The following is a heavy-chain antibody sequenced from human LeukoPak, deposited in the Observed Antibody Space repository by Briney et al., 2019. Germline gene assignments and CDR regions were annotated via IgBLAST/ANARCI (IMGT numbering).Heavy chain of an antibody. CDR2: ISSSSRYI. J-gene: IGHJ4*02. CDR3: AKSGRTSCSTSCYYFDY. V-gene: IGHV3-21*01. CDR1: GFTFSSYS. D-gene: IGHD2-2*01. Sequence: GGSLRLSCAASGFTFSSYSMNWVRQAPGKGLEWVSSISSSSRYIYYADSVKGRFTISRDNAKNSLYLQMNSLRAEDTAVYYCAKSGRTSCSTSCYYFDYWGQGTLVTVSS.